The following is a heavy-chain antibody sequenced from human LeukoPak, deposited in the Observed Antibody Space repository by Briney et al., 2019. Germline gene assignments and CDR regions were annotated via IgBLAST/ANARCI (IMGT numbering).Heavy chain of an antibody. CDR3: ARDLPHCSSTSCYPYNWFDP. Sequence: GGSLRLSCAASGFTFSSHAMHWVRQAPGKGLEWVAVISYDGSNKYYADSVKGRFTISRDNSKNTLYLQMNSLRAEDTAVYYCARDLPHCSSTSCYPYNWFDPWGQGTLVTVSS. J-gene: IGHJ5*02. V-gene: IGHV3-30-3*01. CDR1: GFTFSSHA. D-gene: IGHD2-2*01. CDR2: ISYDGSNK.